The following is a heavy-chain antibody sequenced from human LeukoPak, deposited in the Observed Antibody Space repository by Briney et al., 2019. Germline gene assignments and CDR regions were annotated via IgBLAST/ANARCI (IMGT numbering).Heavy chain of an antibody. D-gene: IGHD6-19*01. V-gene: IGHV1-8*03. CDR2: MNPNSGNT. Sequence: ASVKVSCKASGYTFTSYDINWVRQATGQGLEWMGWMNPNSGNTGYAQKFQGRVTFTRNPSISTAYMELSSLRSEDTAVYYCARTVATTSVYYSYYMDVWGKGTTVTVSS. CDR3: ARTVATTSVYYSYYMDV. J-gene: IGHJ6*03. CDR1: GYTFTSYD.